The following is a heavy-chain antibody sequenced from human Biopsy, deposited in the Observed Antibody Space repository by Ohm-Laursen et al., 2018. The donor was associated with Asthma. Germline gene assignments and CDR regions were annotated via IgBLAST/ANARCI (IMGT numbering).Heavy chain of an antibody. CDR2: INTNTGNP. V-gene: IGHV7-4-1*02. Sequence: ASVKVSCKASGYTFIGCHIHWMRQAPGQGLEWMGRINTNTGNPTYAQGFTGRFVFSLDTSVSTAYLQISSLKADDTAVYYCARGLLGMDVWGQGTMVTVSS. J-gene: IGHJ6*02. CDR1: GYTFIGCH. D-gene: IGHD2-15*01. CDR3: ARGLLGMDV.